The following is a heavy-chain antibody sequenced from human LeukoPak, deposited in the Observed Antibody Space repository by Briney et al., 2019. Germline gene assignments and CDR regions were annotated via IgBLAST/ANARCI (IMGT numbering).Heavy chain of an antibody. D-gene: IGHD4-17*01. CDR1: GDSLTSGSRY. J-gene: IGHJ6*04. CDR3: ARCMSELDYGDYAYYYHMDV. V-gene: IGHV4-61*09. Sequence: MSSETLSLTCTVSGDSLTSGSRYWSWIRQPAGKGLEWIGHFYSSTRTTYNPSLESRVTISADTAKNQFSLKLDSVTAADTAVYFCARCMSELDYGDYAYYYHMDVWGKGTTVTVSS. CDR2: FYSSTRT.